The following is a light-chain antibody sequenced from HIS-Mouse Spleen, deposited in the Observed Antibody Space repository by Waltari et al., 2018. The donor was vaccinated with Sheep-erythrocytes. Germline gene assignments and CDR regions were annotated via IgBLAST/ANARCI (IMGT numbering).Light chain of an antibody. Sequence: DIQLTQSPSFLSASVGDRVTITCRASKGISSYLAWYQQKPGKAPKLLIYAASTLQSGVPSRFSGSGSGTEFTLTISSLQPEDFATDYCQQLNSYPPRVTFGGGTKVEIK. CDR2: AAS. CDR3: QQLNSYPPRVT. J-gene: IGKJ4*01. V-gene: IGKV1-9*01. CDR1: KGISSY.